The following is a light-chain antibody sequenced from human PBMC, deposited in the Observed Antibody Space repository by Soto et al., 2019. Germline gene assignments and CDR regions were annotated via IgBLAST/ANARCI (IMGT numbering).Light chain of an antibody. J-gene: IGKJ3*01. V-gene: IGKV3-11*01. CDR1: QSVSSY. CDR3: QQRSNWPPFT. Sequence: EIVLTQSPATLSLSPGERATLSCRASQSVSSYLAWYQQKPGQAPRLLIYDASNRATGIPARFSGSGSGTDFTLTISSLAPEDFAVFSCQQRSNWPPFTFGPGTKVDI. CDR2: DAS.